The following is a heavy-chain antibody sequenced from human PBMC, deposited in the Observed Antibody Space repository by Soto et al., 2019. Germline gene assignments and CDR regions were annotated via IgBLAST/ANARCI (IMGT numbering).Heavy chain of an antibody. Sequence: EVQLLESGGGMVERGGSLRLSCAASGSTFSRYAMNWVRQAPGKGLEWVSGISASGGSTYYADFVKGRITISRDNPTSTLDLQMNSLRVDDMGEYYCARGRGHTGMVDDYYGVDVWGRGTTVTVSS. J-gene: IGHJ6*01. CDR1: GSTFSRYA. CDR3: ARGRGHTGMVDDYYGVDV. D-gene: IGHD3-3*01. V-gene: IGHV3-23*01. CDR2: ISASGGST.